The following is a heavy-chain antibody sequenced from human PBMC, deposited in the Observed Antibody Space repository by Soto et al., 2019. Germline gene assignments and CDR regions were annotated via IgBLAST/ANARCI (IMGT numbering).Heavy chain of an antibody. CDR3: AGASYGGYVDWFDP. CDR2: IYSGGST. V-gene: IGHV4-4*07. CDR1: GGSISTYY. J-gene: IGHJ5*02. D-gene: IGHD4-17*01. Sequence: QVQLQESGPGLVKPSETLSLTCTVSGGSISTYYWTWIRQPAGKGLEWIGRIYSGGSTNYNPSLMTRLTWSADTSKNLIFLPLSSETAADTAVYYCAGASYGGYVDWFDPWGQGTLVTVS.